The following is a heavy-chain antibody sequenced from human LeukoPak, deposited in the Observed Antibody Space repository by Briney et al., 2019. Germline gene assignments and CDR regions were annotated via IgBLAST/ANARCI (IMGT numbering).Heavy chain of an antibody. Sequence: GASVKVSCKASGYTFTSDYMHWVRQAPGQGLEWMGIINPSGGSTSYAQKFQGRVTMTRDTSTSTVYMELSSLRSEDTAMYYCARVSFGTILMRAFDIWGQGTMVTVSS. CDR1: GYTFTSDY. J-gene: IGHJ3*02. V-gene: IGHV1-46*01. CDR2: INPSGGST. CDR3: ARVSFGTILMRAFDI. D-gene: IGHD2-2*01.